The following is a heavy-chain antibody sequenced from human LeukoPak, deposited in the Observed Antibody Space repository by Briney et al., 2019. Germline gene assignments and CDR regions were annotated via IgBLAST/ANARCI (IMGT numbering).Heavy chain of an antibody. J-gene: IGHJ4*02. V-gene: IGHV1-8*01. D-gene: IGHD2-2*01. Sequence: ASVTVSCKASGYTFTSYDINWVRQASGKGLEWMGWMNHNSGNTGYAQKFQGRVTMNRNTSISTAYMELSSLRSEDTAVYYCARGVGEYQLLSYYFDYWGQGTLVTVSS. CDR2: MNHNSGNT. CDR1: GYTFTSYD. CDR3: ARGVGEYQLLSYYFDY.